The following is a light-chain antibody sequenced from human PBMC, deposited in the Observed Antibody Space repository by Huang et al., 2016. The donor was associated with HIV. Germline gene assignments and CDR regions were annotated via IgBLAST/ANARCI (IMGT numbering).Light chain of an antibody. V-gene: IGKV3-15*01. CDR3: QQYNPWPPWT. J-gene: IGKJ1*01. Sequence: EIVMTQSPATLSVSPGEKATLSCRASQRVDINLARYQQKVGQSPRLLVYGASTRATGIPTRFSGSGSGTEFNLTISSLQSEDFAVYYCQQYNPWPPWTFGQGTRVEIK. CDR1: QRVDIN. CDR2: GAS.